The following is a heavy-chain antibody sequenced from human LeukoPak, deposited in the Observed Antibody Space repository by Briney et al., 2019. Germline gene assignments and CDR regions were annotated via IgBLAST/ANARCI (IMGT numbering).Heavy chain of an antibody. D-gene: IGHD4-17*01. J-gene: IGHJ6*03. V-gene: IGHV4-39*07. CDR2: IYHSGST. Sequence: SETLSLTCTVSGGSISSSSYYWGWIRQPPGKGLEWIGSIYHSGSTYYNPSLKSRVTISVDTSKNQFSLKLSSVTAADTAVYYCARGTVTKGGYYYYYMDVWGKGTTVTVSS. CDR1: GGSISSSSYY. CDR3: ARGTVTKGGYYYYYMDV.